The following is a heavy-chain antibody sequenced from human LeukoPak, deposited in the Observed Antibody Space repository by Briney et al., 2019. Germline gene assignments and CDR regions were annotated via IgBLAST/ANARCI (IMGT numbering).Heavy chain of an antibody. Sequence: GGSLRLSCAASGFTFNNYAMRWVRQAPGKGLEWVSGISGSGTTINYADSAKGRFTISRDNSKNTVYLQMNSLRAEDAAVYFCAKRLGSGPPIYGMDVWGQGTTVTVSS. J-gene: IGHJ6*02. D-gene: IGHD3-3*01. CDR2: ISGSGTTI. CDR1: GFTFNNYA. V-gene: IGHV3-23*01. CDR3: AKRLGSGPPIYGMDV.